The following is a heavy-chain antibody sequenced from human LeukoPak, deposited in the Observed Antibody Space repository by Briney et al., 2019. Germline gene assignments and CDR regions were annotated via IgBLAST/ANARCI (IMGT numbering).Heavy chain of an antibody. Sequence: ASVKVSCKASGGTFSSYAISWVRQAPGQGLEWMGGIIPIFGTANYAQKFQGRVTITADESTSTAYMELSSLRSEDTAVYYCARDPPMVRGVSEYYYYMDVWGKGTTVTVSS. CDR1: GGTFSSYA. CDR2: IIPIFGTA. D-gene: IGHD3-10*01. CDR3: ARDPPMVRGVSEYYYYMDV. J-gene: IGHJ6*03. V-gene: IGHV1-69*01.